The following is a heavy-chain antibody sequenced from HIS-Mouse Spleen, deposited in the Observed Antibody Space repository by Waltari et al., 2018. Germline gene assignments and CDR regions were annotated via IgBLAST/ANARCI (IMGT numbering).Heavy chain of an antibody. CDR1: GFTVSSNY. V-gene: IGHV3-66*01. CDR3: ARSNWYFDY. J-gene: IGHJ4*02. CDR2: IYSGGST. Sequence: EVQLVESGGGLVQPGGSLRLACAASGFTVSSNYMSWVRQAPGKGLGWVSVIYSGGSTYYADSVKGRFTISRDNSKNTLYLQLNSLRAEDTAVYYCARSNWYFDYWGQGTLVTVSS. D-gene: IGHD7-27*01.